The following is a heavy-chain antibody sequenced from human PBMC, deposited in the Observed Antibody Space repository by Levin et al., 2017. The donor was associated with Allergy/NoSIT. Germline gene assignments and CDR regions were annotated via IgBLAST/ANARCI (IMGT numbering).Heavy chain of an antibody. CDR3: ARVLSGYDLDY. V-gene: IGHV4-34*01. CDR2: INHSGST. CDR1: GGSFSAYY. D-gene: IGHD5-12*01. J-gene: IGHJ4*02. Sequence: SSETLSLTCAVYGGSFSAYYWSWIRQSPGKGLEWIGEINHSGSTNYNPSLKSRVTISVDTSKNQFSLKLSSVTAADTAVYYCARVLSGYDLDYWGQGTLVTVSS.